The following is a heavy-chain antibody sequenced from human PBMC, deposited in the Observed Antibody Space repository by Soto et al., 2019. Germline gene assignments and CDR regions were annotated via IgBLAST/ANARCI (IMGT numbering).Heavy chain of an antibody. D-gene: IGHD6-6*01. J-gene: IGHJ4*02. CDR3: AKAHLSSSSRDLDY. Sequence: EVQLLESGVGLVQPGGSLRLSCAASGFTFSSYAMSWVRQAPGKGLEWVSAISGSGGSTYYADSVKGRFTISRDNSKNTLYLQMNSLRAEDTAVYYCAKAHLSSSSRDLDYWGQGTLVTVSS. V-gene: IGHV3-23*01. CDR2: ISGSGGST. CDR1: GFTFSSYA.